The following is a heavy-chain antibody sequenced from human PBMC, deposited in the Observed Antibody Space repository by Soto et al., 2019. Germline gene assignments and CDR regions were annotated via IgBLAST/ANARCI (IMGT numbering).Heavy chain of an antibody. J-gene: IGHJ4*02. CDR1: GYTFTSYA. CDR2: MNADNGDT. Sequence: QVQLVQSGAEVKKPGASVKVSCKASGYTFTSYAIYWVRQAPRQRLEWMGWMNADNGDTKYSQKFQGRVTITRDTSASTAYTELSSLTSEDTAVYYCARAASHPDYWGQGTLVTVSS. CDR3: ARAASHPDY. V-gene: IGHV1-3*01.